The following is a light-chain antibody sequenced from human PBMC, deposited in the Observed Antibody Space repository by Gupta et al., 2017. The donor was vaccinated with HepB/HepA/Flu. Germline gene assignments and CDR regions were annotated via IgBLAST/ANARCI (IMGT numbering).Light chain of an antibody. CDR2: ENN. CDR3: EAWDSSLSAWV. CDR1: SSNIGNNY. J-gene: IGLJ3*02. Sequence: QSVLTQPPSVSAAPVQKVTISCSGSSSNIGNNYVSWYQQLPGTAPKFLIYENNKRPSGIPDRFPGSKSGTSATLGIIGLQTGDEADYYCEAWDSSLSAWVFGGGTRLTVL. V-gene: IGLV1-51*02.